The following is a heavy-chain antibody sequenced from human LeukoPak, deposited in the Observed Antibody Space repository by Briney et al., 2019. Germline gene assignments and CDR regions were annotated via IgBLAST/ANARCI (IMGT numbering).Heavy chain of an antibody. V-gene: IGHV1-69*01. D-gene: IGHD3-3*01. CDR2: IIPIFGTA. CDR3: ATFYDFWSGSPGDFDYYYYMDV. Sequence: SVKVSCKASGGTFSSYAISWVRQAPGQGLEWVGGIIPIFGTANYAQKFQGRVTITADESTSTAYMELSSLRSEDTAVYYCATFYDFWSGSPGDFDYYYYMDVWGKGTTVTVSS. CDR1: GGTFSSYA. J-gene: IGHJ6*03.